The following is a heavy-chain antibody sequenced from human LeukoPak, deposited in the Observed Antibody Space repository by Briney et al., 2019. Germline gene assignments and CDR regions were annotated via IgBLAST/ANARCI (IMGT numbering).Heavy chain of an antibody. CDR2: ILDSGYST. J-gene: IGHJ4*02. V-gene: IGHV3-23*01. Sequence: GGSLRLSCAASGFTFSSYAMSWVRQAPGKGLEWVSGILDSGYSTYYANSVKGRFTISRDNSNNTLYLQMNSLRAEDTAVYYCARAAADRGWELQYWGQGTLVTVSS. CDR1: GFTFSSYA. D-gene: IGHD1-26*01. CDR3: ARAAADRGWELQY.